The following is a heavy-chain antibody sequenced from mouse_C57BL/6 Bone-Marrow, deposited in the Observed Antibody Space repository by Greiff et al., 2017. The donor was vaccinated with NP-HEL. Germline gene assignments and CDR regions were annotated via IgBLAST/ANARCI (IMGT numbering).Heavy chain of an antibody. CDR3: ARDYYGSRGWYVEV. D-gene: IGHD1-1*01. J-gene: IGHJ1*03. Sequence: QVQLQQPGADLVKPGASVKLSCKASGYTFTSYWMHWVKQRPGRGLEWIGRIDPNSGGTKFNEKFKTKATLTVDKPSSTAYMQLSSLTSEDSAVYYGARDYYGSRGWYVEVWGRGTTVTVSA. V-gene: IGHV1-72*01. CDR1: GYTFTSYW. CDR2: IDPNSGGT.